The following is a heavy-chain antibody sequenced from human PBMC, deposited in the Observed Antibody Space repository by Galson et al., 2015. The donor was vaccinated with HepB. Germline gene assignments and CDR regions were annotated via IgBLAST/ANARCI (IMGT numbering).Heavy chain of an antibody. CDR3: ARGAVWGYSGSGPPHDY. J-gene: IGHJ4*02. Sequence: SVKVSCKASGYTFTSYYIHAVRQAPGQGLEWMGIINPKYGSTDYAQKFQGRLTMTRDTSTSTVYMEVNSLNSDDTAVYYCARGAVWGYSGSGPPHDYWGQGTLVTVSS. D-gene: IGHD3-10*01. CDR2: INPKYGST. CDR1: GYTFTSYY. V-gene: IGHV1-46*01.